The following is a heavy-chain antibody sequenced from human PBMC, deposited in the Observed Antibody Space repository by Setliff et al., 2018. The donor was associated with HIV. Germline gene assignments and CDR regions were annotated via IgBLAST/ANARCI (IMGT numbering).Heavy chain of an antibody. CDR3: ASDIAVIPAASQVGGFDI. CDR1: GYTFTDYY. V-gene: IGHV1-2*06. CDR2: INPNSGGT. D-gene: IGHD2-2*01. J-gene: IGHJ3*02. Sequence: ASVKVSCKAPGYTFTDYYIHWVRQAPGQGLEWMGRINPNSGGTNYAQKFQGRVTITRDTSISTTYMELSRLTSDDTAVYYCASDIAVIPAASQVGGFDIWGQGTMVTVSS.